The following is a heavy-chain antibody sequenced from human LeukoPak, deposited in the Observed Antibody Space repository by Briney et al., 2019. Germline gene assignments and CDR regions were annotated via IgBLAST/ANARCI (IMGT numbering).Heavy chain of an antibody. J-gene: IGHJ3*02. CDR3: TSFAPYAAFDI. V-gene: IGHV3-23*01. D-gene: IGHD2-2*01. CDR1: GFTFSSYA. Sequence: QPGGSLRLSCAASGFTFSSYAMSWVRQAPGKGLEWVSTISSSGDNTYFADSVKGRFTISRDNSKNTLYLHMNSLGAEDTALYYCTSFAPYAAFDIWGQGTMVTVSS. CDR2: ISSSGDNT.